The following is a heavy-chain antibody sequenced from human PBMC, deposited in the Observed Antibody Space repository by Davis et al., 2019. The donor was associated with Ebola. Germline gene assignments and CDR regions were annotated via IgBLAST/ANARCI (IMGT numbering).Heavy chain of an antibody. V-gene: IGHV1-69*04. J-gene: IGHJ4*02. CDR1: GGTFSSYA. CDR3: AKESGSSGWYDFDY. Sequence: SVKVSCKASGGTFSSYAISWVRQAPGQGLEWMGRIIPILGIANYAQKFQGRVTITADKSTSTAYMELSSLRSEDTAVYYCAKESGSSGWYDFDYWGQGTLVTVSS. D-gene: IGHD6-19*01. CDR2: IIPILGIA.